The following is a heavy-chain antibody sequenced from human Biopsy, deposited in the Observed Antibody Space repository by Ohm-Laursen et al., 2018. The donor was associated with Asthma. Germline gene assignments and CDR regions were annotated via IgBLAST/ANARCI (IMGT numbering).Heavy chain of an antibody. D-gene: IGHD6-19*01. J-gene: IGHJ4*02. CDR2: ITGSGGTT. V-gene: IGHV3-23*01. CDR3: AKDFRGIAVAGDRGFDY. CDR1: GFMFRNFG. Sequence: SLRLSCAASGFMFRNFGMHWVRQAPGKGLERVSAITGSGGTTYYADSVRGRFTISRDNSKSTLFLQMDSLSAEDTAVYYCAKDFRGIAVAGDRGFDYWGQGTLVTVSS.